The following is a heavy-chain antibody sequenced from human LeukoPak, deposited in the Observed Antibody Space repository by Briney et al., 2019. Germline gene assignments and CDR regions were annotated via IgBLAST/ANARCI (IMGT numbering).Heavy chain of an antibody. CDR2: ISAYNGNT. D-gene: IGHD3-16*01. CDR3: ARDMITFTGGLDDNFDY. Sequence: ASVKVSCKASGHTFTSYGIVWVRQAPGQGLEWMGWISAYNGNTIYAQKLQGRVTMTTDTSTTTAYMELRSLRSDDTAVYYCARDMITFTGGLDDNFDYWGQGTLVTVSS. V-gene: IGHV1-18*01. J-gene: IGHJ4*02. CDR1: GHTFTSYG.